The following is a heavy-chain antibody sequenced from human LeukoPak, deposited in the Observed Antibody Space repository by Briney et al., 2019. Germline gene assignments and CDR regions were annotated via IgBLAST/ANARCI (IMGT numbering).Heavy chain of an antibody. CDR3: AKRYCSSSTCEAVPSSRFDY. Sequence: GGSLRLSCAASGFTFSSYAMSWVRQAPGKGLEWVSSITGGGGRPYYADSVKGRFTISRDNSKNTLYLQMNSLRGEDTALYYCAKRYCSSSTCEAVPSSRFDYWGQGTPVTVSS. D-gene: IGHD2-2*01. V-gene: IGHV3-23*01. CDR1: GFTFSSYA. J-gene: IGHJ4*02. CDR2: ITGGGGRP.